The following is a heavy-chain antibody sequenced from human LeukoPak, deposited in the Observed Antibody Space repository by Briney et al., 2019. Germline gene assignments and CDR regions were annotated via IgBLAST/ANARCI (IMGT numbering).Heavy chain of an antibody. D-gene: IGHD2-2*02. V-gene: IGHV1-2*02. CDR1: GYTFTGYY. Sequence: GASVKVCCKASGYTFTGYYMHWVRQAPGQGVEWMGWINPNSGGTNYAQKFQGRVTMTRDTSISTAYMELSRLRSDDTAVYYCARVRMHCSSTSCYTGANYYYYGMDVWGQGTTVTVSS. CDR3: ARVRMHCSSTSCYTGANYYYYGMDV. CDR2: INPNSGGT. J-gene: IGHJ6*02.